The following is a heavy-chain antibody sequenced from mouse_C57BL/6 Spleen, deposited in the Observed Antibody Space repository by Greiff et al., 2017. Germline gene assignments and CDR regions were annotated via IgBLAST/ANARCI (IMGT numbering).Heavy chain of an antibody. Sequence: QVQLQQSGPELVKPGASVKISCKASGYAFSSSWMNWVKQGPGKGLAWSGRIYPGDGDTNYNGKFKGKATLTADKSSSTAYMQLSSLTSEDSAVYFCARDSVYFDYWGQGTTLTVSS. CDR2: IYPGDGDT. V-gene: IGHV1-82*01. CDR1: GYAFSSSW. D-gene: IGHD3-1*01. CDR3: ARDSVYFDY. J-gene: IGHJ2*01.